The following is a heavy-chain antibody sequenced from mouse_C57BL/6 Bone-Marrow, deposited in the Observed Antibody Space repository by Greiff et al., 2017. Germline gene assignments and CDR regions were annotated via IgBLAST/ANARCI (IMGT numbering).Heavy chain of an antibody. CDR1: GYTFTSYW. CDR2: IDPSDSST. CDR3: ARAGLDTHFDD. V-gene: IGHV1-69*01. J-gene: IGHJ2*01. Sequence: QVQLQQPGAELVMPGASVKLSCKASGYTFTSYWMHWVKQRPGQGLEWIGEIDPSDSSTNYNQKFKGKSTLTVDKSSSTAYMRLSSLTSEDSAVYYCARAGLDTHFDDWGQGTTLTVSS. D-gene: IGHD3-2*01.